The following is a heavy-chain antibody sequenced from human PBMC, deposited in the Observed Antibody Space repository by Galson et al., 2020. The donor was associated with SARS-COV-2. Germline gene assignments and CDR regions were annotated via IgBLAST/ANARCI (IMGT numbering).Heavy chain of an antibody. V-gene: IGHV3-21*06. Sequence: GESPKISCAASVFTFPYHYMNWVRQAPGKGLEWVSTTSGSGNYISYADSVKGRFTTSRDNAKSATYLQMDSLRAEHTAVYYCVRDASRAAEDQGAFDSWGQGTMVTVSP. D-gene: IGHD6-13*01. J-gene: IGHJ3*01. CDR1: VFTFPYHY. CDR2: TSGSGNYI. CDR3: VRDASRAAEDQGAFDS.